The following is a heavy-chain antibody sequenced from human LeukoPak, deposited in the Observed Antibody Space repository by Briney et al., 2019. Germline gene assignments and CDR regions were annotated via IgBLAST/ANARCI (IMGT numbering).Heavy chain of an antibody. CDR2: ISPSGGGT. CDR3: APLGRCTGVICYYFDY. V-gene: IGHV3-23*01. D-gene: IGHD2-15*01. CDR1: GFTFRNHG. Sequence: GGTLRLSCAASGFTFRNHGMNWVRQAPGKGLEWVSGISPSGGGTYYADSVKGRFTISRDNSKNTLYLQMNSLRAEDAAVYAKAPLGRCTGVICYYFDYWGQGTLVTVSS. J-gene: IGHJ4*02.